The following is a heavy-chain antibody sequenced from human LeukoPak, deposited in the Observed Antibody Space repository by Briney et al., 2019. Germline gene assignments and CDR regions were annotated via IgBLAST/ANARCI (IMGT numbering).Heavy chain of an antibody. V-gene: IGHV3-30*07. J-gene: IGHJ6*03. Sequence: GRFTISRDNSKNTLYLQMNSLRAKDTAVYYCARSGSYYYYYMDVWGKGTTVTISS. CDR3: ARSGSYYYYYMDV. D-gene: IGHD1-26*01.